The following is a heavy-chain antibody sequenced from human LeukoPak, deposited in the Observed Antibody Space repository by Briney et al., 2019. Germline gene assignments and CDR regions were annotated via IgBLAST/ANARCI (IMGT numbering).Heavy chain of an antibody. D-gene: IGHD6-13*01. J-gene: IGHJ4*02. V-gene: IGHV3-66*01. CDR2: ISPGAST. CDR3: ARGRRAAASFDY. CDR1: GLTVSSNY. Sequence: PGGSLRLSCAASGLTVSSNYMNWVRQAPGKGLEFVSLISPGASTYYADSVRSRFTISRDNSKNTLYLQMNSLRADDTAVYYCARGRRAAASFDYWGQGTLVTVSS.